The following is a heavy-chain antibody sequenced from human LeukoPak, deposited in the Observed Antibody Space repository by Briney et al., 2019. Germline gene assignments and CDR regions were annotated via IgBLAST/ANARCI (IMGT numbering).Heavy chain of an antibody. V-gene: IGHV2-26*01. CDR3: ARTLREYSGSYYRFDC. CDR2: IFSNDEK. CDR1: GFSLSNASLG. J-gene: IGHJ4*02. Sequence: SGPTLVSPTETLTLTCTVSGFSLSNASLGVSWIRQPPGNALEWLAHIFSNDEKSYSTALKSKLTISKDTSKCQVVLTMTNMDPVDTATYYCARTLREYSGSYYRFDCWGQGTLVTVSS. D-gene: IGHD1-26*01.